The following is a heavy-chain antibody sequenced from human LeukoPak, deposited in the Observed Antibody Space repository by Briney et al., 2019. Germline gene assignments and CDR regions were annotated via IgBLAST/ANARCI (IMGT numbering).Heavy chain of an antibody. Sequence: ETLSLTCSVSGGSISSYYWSWVRQAPGKGLEWVSVIYSGGSTYYADSVKGRFTISRDNSKNTLYLQMNSLRAEDTAVYYCARLRGSGSYFGTDYYYGMDVWGQGTTVTVSS. D-gene: IGHD1-26*01. CDR1: GGSISSYY. CDR3: ARLRGSGSYFGTDYYYGMDV. CDR2: IYSGGST. J-gene: IGHJ6*02. V-gene: IGHV3-66*04.